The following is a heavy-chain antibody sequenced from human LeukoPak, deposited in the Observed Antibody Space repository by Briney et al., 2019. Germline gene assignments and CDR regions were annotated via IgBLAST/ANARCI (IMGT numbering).Heavy chain of an antibody. CDR1: GYTFTGYY. V-gene: IGHV1-2*02. Sequence: ASVKVSCKASGYTFTGYYMHWARQAPGQGLEWMGWINPNSGGTNYAQKFQGRVTMTRDTSISTAYMELSRLRSDDTAVYYCARVLYYYDSSGDDDYWGQGTLVTVSS. CDR3: ARVLYYYDSSGDDDY. D-gene: IGHD3-22*01. J-gene: IGHJ4*02. CDR2: INPNSGGT.